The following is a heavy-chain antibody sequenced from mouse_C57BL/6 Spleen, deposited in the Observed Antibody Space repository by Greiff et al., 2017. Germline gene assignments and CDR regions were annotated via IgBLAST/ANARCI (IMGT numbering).Heavy chain of an antibody. J-gene: IGHJ4*01. Sequence: EVKLVESGGGLVKPGGSLKLSCAASGFTFSSYAMSWVRQTPEKRLEWVATISDGGSYTYYPDNVKGRFTISRDNAKNNLYLQMSHLKSEDTAMYYCARAYYSNPYYAMDYWGQGTSVTVSS. CDR2: ISDGGSYT. D-gene: IGHD2-5*01. CDR1: GFTFSSYA. V-gene: IGHV5-4*03. CDR3: ARAYYSNPYYAMDY.